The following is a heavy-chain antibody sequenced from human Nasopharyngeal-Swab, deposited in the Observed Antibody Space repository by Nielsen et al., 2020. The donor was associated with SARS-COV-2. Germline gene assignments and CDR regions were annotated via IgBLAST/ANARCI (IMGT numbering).Heavy chain of an antibody. V-gene: IGHV3-73*01. CDR1: GFIFSGTA. Sequence: GGSLRLPCAASGFIFSGTAMHWVRQAPGKGLEWVGRIGDKDHNYATTYGAAVKGRFTISRDDSKNTAFLQMDSLKTEDTALYYCTTDYYFDYWGQGTLVTVSS. J-gene: IGHJ4*02. CDR3: TTDYYFDY. CDR2: IGDKDHNYAT.